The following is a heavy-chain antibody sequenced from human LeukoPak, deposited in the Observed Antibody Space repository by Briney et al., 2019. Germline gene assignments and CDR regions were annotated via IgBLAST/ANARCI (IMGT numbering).Heavy chain of an antibody. CDR1: GGSISSSSYY. D-gene: IGHD1-26*01. Sequence: SETLSLTCTVSGGSISSSSYYWGWIRQPPGKGLEWIGSIYYSGSTYYNPSLKSRVTISVDTSKNQFSLKLSSVTAADTAVYYCARDSQSVGATFDYWGQGTLVTVSS. V-gene: IGHV4-39*02. J-gene: IGHJ4*02. CDR2: IYYSGST. CDR3: ARDSQSVGATFDY.